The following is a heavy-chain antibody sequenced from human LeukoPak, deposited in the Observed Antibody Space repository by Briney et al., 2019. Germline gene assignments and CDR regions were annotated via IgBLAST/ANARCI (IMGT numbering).Heavy chain of an antibody. J-gene: IGHJ4*02. CDR3: ARGAIPSLEYYFDY. D-gene: IGHD2-2*01. Sequence: GGSLRLSCAASGFIVSSNYMSWVRQAPGKGLEWVSVIYSGGSTYYADSVKGRFTISRDNSKNTLYLQMNSLRAEDTAVYYCARGAIPSLEYYFDYWGQGTLVTVSS. V-gene: IGHV3-53*01. CDR1: GFIVSSNY. CDR2: IYSGGST.